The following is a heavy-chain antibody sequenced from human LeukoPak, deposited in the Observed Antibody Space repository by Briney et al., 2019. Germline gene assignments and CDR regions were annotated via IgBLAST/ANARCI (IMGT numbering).Heavy chain of an antibody. CDR2: INDRGST. CDR1: GGLFSGYY. D-gene: IGHD3-22*01. CDR3: ARWYYYDSSGYYYRYYYYGLDV. Sequence: SETLSLTCSVYGGLFSGYYWSWIRQPPGKGLEWIGEINDRGSTNYNPSLTSRVSISVDTSKNQFSLKLSSVTAADTAVYYCARWYYYDSSGYYYRYYYYGLDVWGQGTTVTVSS. J-gene: IGHJ6*02. V-gene: IGHV4-34*01.